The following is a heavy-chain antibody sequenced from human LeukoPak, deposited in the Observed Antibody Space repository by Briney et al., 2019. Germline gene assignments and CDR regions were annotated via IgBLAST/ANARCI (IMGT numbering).Heavy chain of an antibody. D-gene: IGHD4-23*01. Sequence: ASVKVSCKASGYSFTTYYIHWVRQAPGQGLEWMGIINPSGGSTTYAQKFQGRVTMTRDTSATTVYVELSSLRSEDTAVYYCARPALVNDAFDIWGRGTMVTVSS. J-gene: IGHJ3*02. CDR2: INPSGGST. V-gene: IGHV1-46*01. CDR3: ARPALVNDAFDI. CDR1: GYSFTTYY.